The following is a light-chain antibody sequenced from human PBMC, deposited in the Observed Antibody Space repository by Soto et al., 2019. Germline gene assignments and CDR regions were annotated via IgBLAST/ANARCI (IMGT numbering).Light chain of an antibody. CDR2: GAS. V-gene: IGKV3-15*01. Sequence: EIVMTQSPATLSVSPGEGATLSCRASQSVSSKLAWYQQQPGQATRLLLYGASTRATGIPARFSGSESGTEFALTISSLQSEDFAVYYCQQYDNWPFTFGPGTKVDIK. CDR3: QQYDNWPFT. J-gene: IGKJ3*01. CDR1: QSVSSK.